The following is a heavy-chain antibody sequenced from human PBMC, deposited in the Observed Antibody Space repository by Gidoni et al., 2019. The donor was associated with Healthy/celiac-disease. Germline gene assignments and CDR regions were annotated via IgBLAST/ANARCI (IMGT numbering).Heavy chain of an antibody. Sequence: QVQLQESGPGLVKPSETLSLTCAVSGYSISSGYYWGWIRQPPGKGLEWIGSIYHSGSTYYNPSLKSRVTISVDTSKNQFSLKLSSVTAADTAVYYCARGGSYPTRPDYWGQGTLVTVSS. J-gene: IGHJ4*02. CDR2: IYHSGST. D-gene: IGHD1-26*01. CDR3: ARGGSYPTRPDY. V-gene: IGHV4-38-2*01. CDR1: GYSISSGYY.